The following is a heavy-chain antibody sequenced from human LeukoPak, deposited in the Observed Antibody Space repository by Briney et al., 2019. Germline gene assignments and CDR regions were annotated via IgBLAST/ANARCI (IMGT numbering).Heavy chain of an antibody. D-gene: IGHD6-13*01. CDR1: GYTFTSYF. Sequence: ASVKVSCKASGYTFTSYFMHWVRQAPGQGLEWMGGIIPIFGTANYAQKFQGRVTITADESTSTAYMELSSLRSEDTAVYYCARSIGFASDADSSSSPPSDYWGQGTLVTVSS. CDR3: ARSIGFASDADSSSSPPSDY. J-gene: IGHJ4*02. V-gene: IGHV1-69*13. CDR2: IIPIFGTA.